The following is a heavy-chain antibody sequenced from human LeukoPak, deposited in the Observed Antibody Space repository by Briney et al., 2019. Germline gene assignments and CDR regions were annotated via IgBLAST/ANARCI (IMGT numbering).Heavy chain of an antibody. CDR3: ASNYYDSSGYYPHFDY. Sequence: ASVKVSCKASGGTFSSYAISWVRQAPGQGLEWMGGIIPIFGTANYAQKFQGRVTITTDKSTSTAYMELSSLRSEDTAVYYCASNYYDSSGYYPHFDYWGQGTLVTVSS. D-gene: IGHD3-22*01. V-gene: IGHV1-69*05. J-gene: IGHJ4*02. CDR1: GGTFSSYA. CDR2: IIPIFGTA.